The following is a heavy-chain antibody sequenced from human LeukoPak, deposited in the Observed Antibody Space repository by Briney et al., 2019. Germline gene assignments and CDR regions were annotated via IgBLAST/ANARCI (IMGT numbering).Heavy chain of an antibody. V-gene: IGHV4-59*11. J-gene: IGHJ4*02. Sequence: SETLSLTCTVSGGSISSHYWSWFRQTPGDRPECIAFIYYSGTPNYNPSLKGRVTISIDSSKNQFSLKLSSVTAADTAIYYCARGTGFYDSSGHYYWGYFDSWGQGTLVPVSS. CDR2: IYYSGTP. CDR3: ARGTGFYDSSGHYYWGYFDS. CDR1: GGSISSHY. D-gene: IGHD3-22*01.